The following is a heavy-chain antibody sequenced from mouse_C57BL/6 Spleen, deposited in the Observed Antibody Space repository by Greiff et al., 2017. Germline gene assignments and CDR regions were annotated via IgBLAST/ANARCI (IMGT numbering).Heavy chain of an antibody. D-gene: IGHD2-4*01. CDR1: GYAFSSSW. CDR3: AGDYDYYAMDY. J-gene: IGHJ4*01. V-gene: IGHV1-82*01. Sequence: QVQLQQSGPELVKPGASVKISCKASGYAFSSSWMNWVKQRPGKGLEWIGRIYPGDGDTNYNGKFKGKATLTADKSSSTAYMQLSSLISEDSAVYFCAGDYDYYAMDYWGQGTSVTVSS. CDR2: IYPGDGDT.